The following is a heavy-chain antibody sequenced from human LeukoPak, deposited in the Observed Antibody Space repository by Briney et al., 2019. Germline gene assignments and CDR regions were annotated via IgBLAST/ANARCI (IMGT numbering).Heavy chain of an antibody. D-gene: IGHD5-18*01. CDR1: GFSFTTSW. CDR2: IEQDGSEK. CDR3: AKGHTSLAP. V-gene: IGHV3-7*01. J-gene: IGHJ1*01. Sequence: GGSLRLSXAASGFSFTTSWMSWVRQAPGKGLEWAASIEQDGSEKYYVDSVKGRFTISRDNAKNSLFLQMNSLRAEDTAVYYCAKGHTSLAPGGQGALVTVSS.